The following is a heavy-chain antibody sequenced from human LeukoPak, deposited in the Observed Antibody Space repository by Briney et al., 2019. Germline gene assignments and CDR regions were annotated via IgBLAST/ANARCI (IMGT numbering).Heavy chain of an antibody. CDR3: ARERDTAMVFTLHFDY. CDR2: IYPSGST. D-gene: IGHD5-18*01. J-gene: IGHJ4*02. Sequence: PSETLSLTCNVSGGSIRGYYWSWIRQPPGKGLEWIGYIYPSGSTNYNPSLKSRVTMSVDTSKNQFSLKVNSVTAADTAVYYCARERDTAMVFTLHFDYWGQGTLVTVSS. CDR1: GGSIRGYY. V-gene: IGHV4-59*01.